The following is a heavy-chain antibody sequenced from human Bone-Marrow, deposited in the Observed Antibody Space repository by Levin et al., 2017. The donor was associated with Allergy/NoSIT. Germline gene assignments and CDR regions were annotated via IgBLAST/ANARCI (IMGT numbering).Heavy chain of an antibody. CDR2: IYNSGST. D-gene: IGHD5-24*01. CDR3: ATQKYGSNPYYFNY. V-gene: IGHV4-59*01. J-gene: IGHJ4*02. Sequence: NPSETLSLTCTVSGGSISTYYWSWIRQPPGGGLEWIGYIYNSGSTNYNPSLKSRVTISVDTSKSQFSLELTSVTAADTAIYYCATQKYGSNPYYFNYWGQGTLVTVSS. CDR1: GGSISTYY.